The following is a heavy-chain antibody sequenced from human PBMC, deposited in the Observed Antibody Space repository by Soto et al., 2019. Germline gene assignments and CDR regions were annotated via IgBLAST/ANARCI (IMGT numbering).Heavy chain of an antibody. CDR3: ARDSEWSVFDY. CDR2: ISYDGSNK. J-gene: IGHJ4*02. Sequence: LRLSCAASGFTFSSYAMHWVRQAPGKGLEWVAVISYDGSNKYYADSVKGRFTISRDNSKNTLYLQMNSLRAEDTAVYYCARDSEWSVFDYWGQLPPFTVSS. D-gene: IGHD3-3*01. CDR1: GFTFSSYA. V-gene: IGHV3-30-3*01.